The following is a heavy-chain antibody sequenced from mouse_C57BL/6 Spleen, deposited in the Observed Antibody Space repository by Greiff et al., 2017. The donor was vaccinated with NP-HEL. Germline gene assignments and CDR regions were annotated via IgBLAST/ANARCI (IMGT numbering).Heavy chain of an antibody. CDR2: IRSKSSNYAT. J-gene: IGHJ4*01. Sequence: EVMLVESGGGLVQPKGSLKLSCAASGFTFNTYAMHWVRQAPGKGLEWVARIRSKSSNYATYYDDSVKDRFTISRDDSQSMLYLQMNNLNTEDTAMYYCVRDGGLLRGYYAMDYWGQGTSVTVSS. V-gene: IGHV10-3*01. CDR3: VRDGGLLRGYYAMDY. D-gene: IGHD2-3*01. CDR1: GFTFNTYA.